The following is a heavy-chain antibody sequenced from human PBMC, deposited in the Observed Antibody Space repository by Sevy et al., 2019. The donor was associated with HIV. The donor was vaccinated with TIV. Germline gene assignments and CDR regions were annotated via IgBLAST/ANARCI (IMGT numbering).Heavy chain of an antibody. J-gene: IGHJ4*02. CDR1: GYTLTELS. Sequence: ASVKVSCKVSGYTLTELSMHWVRQAPGKGLEWMGGFDPEDGETIYAQKFQGRVTMTGDTSTDTAYMELSSLRSEDTAVYYCATVSYYYDSSGYYSPRVFDYWGQGTLVTVSS. V-gene: IGHV1-24*01. D-gene: IGHD3-22*01. CDR2: FDPEDGET. CDR3: ATVSYYYDSSGYYSPRVFDY.